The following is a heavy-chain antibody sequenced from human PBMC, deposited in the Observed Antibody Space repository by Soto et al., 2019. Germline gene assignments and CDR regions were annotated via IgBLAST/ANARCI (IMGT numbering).Heavy chain of an antibody. CDR2: ISYDGSNK. J-gene: IGHJ6*02. D-gene: IGHD3-10*01. CDR3: AKGTGLMVRGAQGFIGMDV. Sequence: QVQLVESGGGVVQPGRSLRLSCAASGFTFSSYGMHWVRQAPGKGLEWVAVISYDGSNKYYADSVKGRYTISRDNSKNPLYLQMNSLRAEDTAVYYCAKGTGLMVRGAQGFIGMDVWGQGTTVTVSS. V-gene: IGHV3-30*18. CDR1: GFTFSSYG.